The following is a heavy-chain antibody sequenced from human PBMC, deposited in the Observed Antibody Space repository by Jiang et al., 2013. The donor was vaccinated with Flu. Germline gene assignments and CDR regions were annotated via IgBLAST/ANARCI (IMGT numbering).Heavy chain of an antibody. D-gene: IGHD6-6*01. CDR1: GYSFPSTTFW. CDR2: IYPGDSDT. CDR3: ARISHSSSSPHVFDI. J-gene: IGHJ3*02. Sequence: GAEVKKPGESLKISCKGSGYSFPSTTFWIAWVRQMPGKGLEWMGIIYPGDSDTRYSPSFQGQVTISADKSISIAYLQWSSLKASDTAMYYCARISHSSSSPHVFDIWGQGTMVTVSS. V-gene: IGHV5-51*01.